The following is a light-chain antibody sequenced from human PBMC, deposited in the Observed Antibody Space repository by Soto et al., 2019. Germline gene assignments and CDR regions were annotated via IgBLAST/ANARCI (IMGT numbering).Light chain of an antibody. CDR2: AAS. J-gene: IGKJ1*01. Sequence: ALPLTQSPSSLSASVGDRVTITCRASQGIRNDLGWYQQKPGKAPKLLIYAASSLQSGVPARFSGSGSGTDFTLTISSLEPEDFALYYCQQRSSWPRTFGQGTKVDIK. CDR1: QGIRND. V-gene: IGKV1-6*01. CDR3: QQRSSWPRT.